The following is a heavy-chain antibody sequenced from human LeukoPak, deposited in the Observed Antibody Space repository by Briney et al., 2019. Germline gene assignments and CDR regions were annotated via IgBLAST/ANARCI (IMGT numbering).Heavy chain of an antibody. Sequence: SETLSLTCTVSGGSISSYYWSWIRQPPGKGLEWIGYIYYSGSTNYNPSLKSRVTISVDTSKNQFSLKLSSVTAADTAVYYCARTVAPSGRGWFDPWGQGTLVTVSS. CDR2: IYYSGST. D-gene: IGHD2-2*01. V-gene: IGHV4-59*01. J-gene: IGHJ5*02. CDR1: GGSISSYY. CDR3: ARTVAPSGRGWFDP.